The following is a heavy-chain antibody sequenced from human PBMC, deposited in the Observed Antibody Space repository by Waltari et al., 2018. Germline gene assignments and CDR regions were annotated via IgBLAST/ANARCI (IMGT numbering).Heavy chain of an antibody. Sequence: QLQLQESGPGLVKPSETLSLTGNVSGGSISSSSYYWGWIRQPPGKGLEWIGSIYYSGSTYYNPSLKSRVTISVDTSKNQFSLKLSSVTAADTAVYYCARHPKAFDIWGQGTMVTVSS. CDR2: IYYSGST. CDR1: GGSISSSSYY. J-gene: IGHJ3*02. V-gene: IGHV4-39*01. CDR3: ARHPKAFDI.